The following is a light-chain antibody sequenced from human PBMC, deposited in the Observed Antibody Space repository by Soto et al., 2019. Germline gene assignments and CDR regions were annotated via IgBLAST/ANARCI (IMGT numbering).Light chain of an antibody. J-gene: IGLJ3*02. CDR2: DVT. CDR1: SSDVGDYEH. CDR3: SLYTSSSTWV. Sequence: QSALTQPPSVSGSPGQSVTISCTVTSSDVGDYEHVSWYQQAPGTAPKLLIFDVTNRPSGVPDRFSGSKSGNTPSLTIFGLQAEDEADYYCSLYTSSSTWVFGGGTKLTVL. V-gene: IGLV2-18*01.